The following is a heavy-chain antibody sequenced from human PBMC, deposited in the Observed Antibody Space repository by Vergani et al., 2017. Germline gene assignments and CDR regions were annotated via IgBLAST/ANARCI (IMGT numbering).Heavy chain of an antibody. CDR3: AREGGYVAPLHY. D-gene: IGHD6-25*01. J-gene: IGHJ4*02. CDR1: GFTFSSYS. Sequence: EVQLLESGGGLVKPGGSLRLSCAASGFTFSSYSMNWVRQAPGKGLEWVSSISSSSSYIYYADSVKGRFTISRDNAKNSLYLQMNSLRAEDTAVYYCAREGGYVAPLHYWGQGTLVTVSS. CDR2: ISSSSSYI. V-gene: IGHV3-21*01.